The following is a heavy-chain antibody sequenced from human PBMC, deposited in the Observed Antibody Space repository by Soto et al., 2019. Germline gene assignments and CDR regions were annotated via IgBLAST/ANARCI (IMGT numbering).Heavy chain of an antibody. V-gene: IGHV4-59*08. Sequence: SETLSLTCTVSGGSISSYYWSWIRQPPGKGLEWIGYIYYSGSTNYNPSLKSRVTISVDTSKNQFSLKLSSVTAADTAVYYCARRGYSGYDHHWYFDLWGRGTLVTVSS. CDR3: ARRGYSGYDHHWYFDL. J-gene: IGHJ2*01. CDR2: IYYSGST. CDR1: GGSISSYY. D-gene: IGHD5-12*01.